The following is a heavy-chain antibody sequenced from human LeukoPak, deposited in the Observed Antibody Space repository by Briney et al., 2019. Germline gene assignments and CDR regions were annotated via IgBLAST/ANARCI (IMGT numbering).Heavy chain of an antibody. CDR1: GFTFSSYG. J-gene: IGHJ4*02. Sequence: GGSLRLSCAASGFTFSSYGMHWVRQAPGKGLEWVAFIRYDGSNKYYADSVKGRFTISRDNSKNTLYLQMNSLRAEDTAVYYCAKAPAFRGFARSHNDYWGQGTLVTVSS. D-gene: IGHD3-10*01. CDR2: IRYDGSNK. CDR3: AKAPAFRGFARSHNDY. V-gene: IGHV3-30*02.